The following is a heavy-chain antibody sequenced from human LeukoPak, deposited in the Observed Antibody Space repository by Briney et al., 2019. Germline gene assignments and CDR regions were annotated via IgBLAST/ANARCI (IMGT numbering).Heavy chain of an antibody. CDR3: ATYRQIQVPFEF. CDR1: GFTVSSNY. CDR2: IYSGGST. Sequence: GGSLRLSCAASGFTVSSNYMSWVRQAPGKGLEWVSVIYSGGSTYSADSVRGRFTISRDNSKNTLYLQMNSLRAEDTAVYYCATYRQIQVPFEFWGQGTLVTVSS. J-gene: IGHJ4*02. V-gene: IGHV3-53*01. D-gene: IGHD5-18*01.